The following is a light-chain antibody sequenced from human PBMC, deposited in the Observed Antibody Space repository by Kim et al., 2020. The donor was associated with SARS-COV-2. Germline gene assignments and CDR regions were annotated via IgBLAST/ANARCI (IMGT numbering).Light chain of an antibody. CDR1: QDISIY. Sequence: DIQMTQSPSSLSASVGDRVTITCQASQDISIYLSWCQQKPGKAPKLLIYDASILETGVPSRFSGSGSGTHFTFTISDLQPEDFATYYCQQYDDLPLTFGGGTKVDIK. J-gene: IGKJ4*01. CDR2: DAS. CDR3: QQYDDLPLT. V-gene: IGKV1-33*01.